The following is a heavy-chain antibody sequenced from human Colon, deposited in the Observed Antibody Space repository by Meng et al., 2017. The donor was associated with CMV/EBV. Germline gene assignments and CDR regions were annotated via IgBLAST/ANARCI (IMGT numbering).Heavy chain of an antibody. CDR1: GGSISSSSYY. J-gene: IGHJ4*02. D-gene: IGHD3-3*01. CDR3: ARGHLKLRFLEWVYYFDY. CDR2: INHSGST. V-gene: IGHV4-39*07. Sequence: SETLSLTCTVSGGSISSSSYYWSWIRQPPGKGLEWIGEINHSGSTNYNPSLKSRVTISVDTSKNQFSLKLSSVTAADTAVYYCARGHLKLRFLEWVYYFDYWGQGTLVTVSS.